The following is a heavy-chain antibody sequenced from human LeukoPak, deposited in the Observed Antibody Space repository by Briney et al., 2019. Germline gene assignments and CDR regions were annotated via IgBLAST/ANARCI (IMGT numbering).Heavy chain of an antibody. CDR1: GGSISSYY. J-gene: IGHJ5*02. V-gene: IGHV4-4*07. D-gene: IGHD2-2*01. CDR2: ICTSGST. Sequence: PSETLSLTCTVSGGSISSYYWSWIRQPAGKGLEWIGRICTSGSTNYNPSLKSRVTMSVDTSKNQFSLKLSSVTAADTAVYYCARVASCSSTSCYLNWFDPWGQGTLVTVSS. CDR3: ARVASCSSTSCYLNWFDP.